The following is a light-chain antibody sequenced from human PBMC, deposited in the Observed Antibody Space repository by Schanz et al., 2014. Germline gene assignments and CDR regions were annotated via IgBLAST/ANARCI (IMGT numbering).Light chain of an antibody. CDR3: QQYKSPPWT. Sequence: DVQMTQSPSTLSASVGDRVTITCRASQSISSWLAWYQQKPGEAPKLLIYDASSLESGVPSRFSGSGSGTEFTLTISSLQPDDFATYLCQQYKSPPWTFGQGTKVEI. J-gene: IGKJ1*01. CDR2: DAS. V-gene: IGKV1-5*01. CDR1: QSISSW.